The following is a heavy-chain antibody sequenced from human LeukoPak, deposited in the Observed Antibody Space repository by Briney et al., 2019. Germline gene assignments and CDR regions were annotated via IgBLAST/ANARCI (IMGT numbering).Heavy chain of an antibody. J-gene: IGHJ6*03. CDR1: GFTVSSNY. D-gene: IGHD2-2*01. Sequence: GGSLRLSCAASGFTVSSNYMTWVRQAPGKGLEWVSAISGSGGSTYYADSVKGRFTISRDNSKNTLYLQMNSLRAEDTALYYCAKDGEDIVVIPAAYMDVWGKGTTVTISS. V-gene: IGHV3-23*01. CDR3: AKDGEDIVVIPAAYMDV. CDR2: ISGSGGST.